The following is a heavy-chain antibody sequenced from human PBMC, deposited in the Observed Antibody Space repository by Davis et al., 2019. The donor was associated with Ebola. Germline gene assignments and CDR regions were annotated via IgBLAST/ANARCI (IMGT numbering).Heavy chain of an antibody. Sequence: GESLKISCAASGFTFSSYGMHWVRQAPGKGLEWVAVISYDGSNKYYADSVKGRFTISRDNSKNTLHLQMNRLTSEDTAVYYCARMSLIVVFTTYFDYWGQGTLVTVSS. CDR1: GFTFSSYG. D-gene: IGHD3-22*01. CDR2: ISYDGSNK. V-gene: IGHV3-30*03. J-gene: IGHJ4*02. CDR3: ARMSLIVVFTTYFDY.